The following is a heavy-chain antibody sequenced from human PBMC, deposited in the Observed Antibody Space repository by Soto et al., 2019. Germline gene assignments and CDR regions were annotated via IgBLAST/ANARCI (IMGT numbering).Heavy chain of an antibody. CDR2: ISSSSSYI. V-gene: IGHV3-21*01. CDR1: GFTFSSYS. Sequence: GGSLRLSCAASGFTFSSYSMNWVRQAPGKGLEWVSSISSSSSYIYYADSVKGRFTIARDKAKNSLYLQMNSLRAEDTAVYDCASWVRCYDVFYYYYMDVWGKGTTVTVSS. CDR3: ASWVRCYDVFYYYYMDV. J-gene: IGHJ6*03. D-gene: IGHD3-9*01.